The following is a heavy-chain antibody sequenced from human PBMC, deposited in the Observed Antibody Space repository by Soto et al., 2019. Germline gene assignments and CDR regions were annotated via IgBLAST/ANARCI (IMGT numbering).Heavy chain of an antibody. D-gene: IGHD3-3*01. Sequence: ASVKVSCKTSGYTFTIYGFTWVRQAPGQGLEWMGWISGYNGNTNYAQNVQGRVSMTTDPSTSTAYMELRSLRSDDTAVYYCARGRITIFGVADLIDYWGQGTVVTVSS. CDR2: ISGYNGNT. CDR3: ARGRITIFGVADLIDY. CDR1: GYTFTIYG. J-gene: IGHJ4*02. V-gene: IGHV1-18*01.